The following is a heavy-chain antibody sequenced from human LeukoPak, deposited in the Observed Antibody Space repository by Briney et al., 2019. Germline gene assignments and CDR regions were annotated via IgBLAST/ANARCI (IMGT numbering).Heavy chain of an antibody. CDR2: IYDSGTT. D-gene: IGHD3-22*01. Sequence: SETLSLTCTVSGGSLNRYYWSWIRQPPGKGLEWIAYIYDSGTTNYNPSLKSRVTISRDTSKNQFSLKLNSVTAADTAVYYCARLGLMARPGSGYYYAFDYWGQGTLVTVSS. J-gene: IGHJ4*02. CDR1: GGSLNRYY. V-gene: IGHV4-59*01. CDR3: ARLGLMARPGSGYYYAFDY.